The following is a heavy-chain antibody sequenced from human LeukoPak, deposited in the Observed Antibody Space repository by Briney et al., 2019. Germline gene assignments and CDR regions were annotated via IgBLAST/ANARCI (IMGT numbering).Heavy chain of an antibody. V-gene: IGHV3-23*01. Sequence: GGSLRLSCAASGFTFSSYAMSWVRQAPGKGLEWVSAISGSGGSTYYADSVKGRFTISRDNSKNTLYLQMNSLRAEDTAVYYCAKVLTYYYGSGSYSVDYWGQGTLVTVSS. CDR3: AKVLTYYYGSGSYSVDY. CDR1: GFTFSSYA. CDR2: ISGSGGST. J-gene: IGHJ4*02. D-gene: IGHD3-10*01.